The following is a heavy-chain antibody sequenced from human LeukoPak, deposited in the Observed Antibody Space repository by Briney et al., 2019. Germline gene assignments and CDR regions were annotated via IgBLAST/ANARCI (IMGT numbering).Heavy chain of an antibody. Sequence: GGSLRLSCAASGFTFSSNWMSWVRQAPGKGLEWVANIKQDGSEKYYVDSVKGRFTISRDNAKNSLYLQMNSLRAEDTAVYYCARLSRYYDILTGYYSPFDIWGQGTMVTVSS. CDR1: GFTFSSNW. CDR2: IKQDGSEK. D-gene: IGHD3-9*01. V-gene: IGHV3-7*01. J-gene: IGHJ3*02. CDR3: ARLSRYYDILTGYYSPFDI.